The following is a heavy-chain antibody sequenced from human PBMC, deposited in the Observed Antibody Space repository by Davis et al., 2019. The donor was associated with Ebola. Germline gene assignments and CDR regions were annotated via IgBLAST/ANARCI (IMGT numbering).Heavy chain of an antibody. V-gene: IGHV4-34*01. Sequence: MPSETLSLTCAVYGGSFSGYYWSWIRQPPGKGLEWIGEINHSGSTNYNPSLKSRVTISVDRSKNQFSLKLSSVTAADTAVYYCARVLRAAGTLRHNWFDPWGQGTLVTVSS. D-gene: IGHD6-13*01. J-gene: IGHJ5*02. CDR2: INHSGST. CDR3: ARVLRAAGTLRHNWFDP. CDR1: GGSFSGYY.